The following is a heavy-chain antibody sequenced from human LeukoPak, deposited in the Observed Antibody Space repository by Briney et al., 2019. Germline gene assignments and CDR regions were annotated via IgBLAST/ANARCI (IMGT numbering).Heavy chain of an antibody. CDR3: ARAVKTGTTG. Sequence: SETLSLTCTVSGGSISSGGYYWSWIRQHPGKGLEWIGYIYYSGSTYYNPSLKSRVTISVDASKNQFSLKLSSVTAADTAVYYCARAVKTGTTGWGQGTLVTVSS. V-gene: IGHV4-31*03. CDR2: IYYSGST. D-gene: IGHD1-7*01. J-gene: IGHJ4*02. CDR1: GGSISSGGYY.